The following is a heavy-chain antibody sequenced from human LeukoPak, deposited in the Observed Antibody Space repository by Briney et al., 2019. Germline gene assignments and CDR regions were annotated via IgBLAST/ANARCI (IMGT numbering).Heavy chain of an antibody. V-gene: IGHV1-69*13. CDR3: AELGITMIGGV. Sequence: GASVTVSCKASVGTFSSYAISWVRQAPGQALEWMGGIIPIFGTANYAQKFQGRDTITADESTSTAYMELSSLRSEDTAVYYCAELGITMIGGVWGKGTTVTISS. D-gene: IGHD3-10*02. J-gene: IGHJ6*04. CDR2: IIPIFGTA. CDR1: VGTFSSYA.